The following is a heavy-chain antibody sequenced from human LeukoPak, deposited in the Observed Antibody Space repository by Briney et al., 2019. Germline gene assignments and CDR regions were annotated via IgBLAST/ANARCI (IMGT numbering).Heavy chain of an antibody. CDR3: ARVRIGQQLDKYYYYAMDV. Sequence: ASVRVSCKASGYTFTDYYMHWVRQAPGQGLEWMGWINPNSGGTNFAQKFQGRVTMTTDTSISTAYMEVSRPRSDDTGVYYCARVRIGQQLDKYYYYAMDVWGQGTTVTVSS. V-gene: IGHV1-2*02. J-gene: IGHJ6*02. CDR2: INPNSGGT. CDR1: GYTFTDYY. D-gene: IGHD6-13*01.